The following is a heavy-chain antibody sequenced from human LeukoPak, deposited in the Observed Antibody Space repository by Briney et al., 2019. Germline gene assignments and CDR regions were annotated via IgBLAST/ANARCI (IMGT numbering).Heavy chain of an antibody. V-gene: IGHV3-23*01. J-gene: IGHJ4*02. D-gene: IGHD2/OR15-2a*01. CDR3: SNSPPTYGDLDY. CDR2: ISESGEKT. CDR1: GFPFDTYA. Sequence: PGGSLRLSCAASGFPFDTYAMSWVRQAPGRGLEWVSAISESGEKTYYADSVEGRFTISRDNSKNTLSLQMTSLRVEDTAVYYCSNSPPTYGDLDYWGQGTLVTVSS.